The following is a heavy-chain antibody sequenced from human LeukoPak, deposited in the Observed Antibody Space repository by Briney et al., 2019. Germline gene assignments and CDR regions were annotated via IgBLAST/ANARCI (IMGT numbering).Heavy chain of an antibody. Sequence: EPGGSLRLSCAASGFTFSSYEMNWVRRAPGKGLEWVSYISSSGSTIYYADSVKGRFTISRDNAKNSLYLQMNSLRAEDTAVYYCARDWKLRFLEWSDGMDVWGQGTTVTVSS. CDR3: ARDWKLRFLEWSDGMDV. D-gene: IGHD3-3*01. V-gene: IGHV3-48*03. J-gene: IGHJ6*02. CDR1: GFTFSSYE. CDR2: ISSSGSTI.